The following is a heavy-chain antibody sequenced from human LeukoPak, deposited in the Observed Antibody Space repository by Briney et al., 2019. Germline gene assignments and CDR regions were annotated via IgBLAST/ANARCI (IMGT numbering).Heavy chain of an antibody. V-gene: IGHV4-59*01. D-gene: IGHD6-13*01. CDR2: IYYSGST. CDR1: GGSISSYY. Sequence: SETLSLTCTVSGGSISSYYWSWIRQPPGKGLEWIGYIYYSGSTNYNPSLKSRVTISVDTSKNQFSLKLSSVTAADTAVYYCASASPGIAAAANPFDYWGQGTLVTVSS. J-gene: IGHJ4*02. CDR3: ASASPGIAAAANPFDY.